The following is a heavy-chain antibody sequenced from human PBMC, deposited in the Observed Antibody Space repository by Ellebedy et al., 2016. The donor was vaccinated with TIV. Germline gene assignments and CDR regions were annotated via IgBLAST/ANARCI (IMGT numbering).Heavy chain of an antibody. CDR3: AKGLCSGGSCYSYFDS. J-gene: IGHJ4*02. D-gene: IGHD2-15*01. CDR2: LSFDGENI. CDR1: GFTFHTYA. V-gene: IGHV3-30*18. Sequence: GGSLRLXXAASGFTFHTYAMHWVRQAPVKGLEWVAGLSFDGENIYYADSVKGRFSISRDNSKKMLFLQMNSLRPEDTAVYYCAKGLCSGGSCYSYFDSWGQGSLVTVSS.